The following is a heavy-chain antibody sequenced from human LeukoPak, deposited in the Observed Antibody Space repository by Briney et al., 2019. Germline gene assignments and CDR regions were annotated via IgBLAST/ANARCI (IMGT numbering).Heavy chain of an antibody. V-gene: IGHV1-24*01. CDR3: ATDSYSYGYNWFDP. CDR1: GYTLTELS. D-gene: IGHD5-18*01. CDR2: FYPEDGET. Sequence: ASVKVSCKVSGYTLTELSMHWVRQAPGKGLEWMGGFYPEDGETIYAQKFQGRVTMTEDTSTDTAYMELSSLRSEDTAVYYCATDSYSYGYNWFDPWGQGTLVTVSS. J-gene: IGHJ5*02.